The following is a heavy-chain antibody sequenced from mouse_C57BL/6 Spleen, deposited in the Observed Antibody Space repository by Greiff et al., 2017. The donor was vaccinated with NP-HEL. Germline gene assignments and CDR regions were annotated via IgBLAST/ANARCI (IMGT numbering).Heavy chain of an antibody. D-gene: IGHD1-1*02. CDR3: ARRWLHYFDY. CDR1: GYTFTDYY. V-gene: IGHV1-83*01. Sequence: VQLQQSGPELVKPGASVKMSCKASGYTFTDYYMHWVKQKPGKGLEWIGEIDPSDSYTNYNQKFKGKSTLTVDKSSSTAYMQLSSLTSEDSAVYYCARRWLHYFDYWGQGTTLKVSS. CDR2: IDPSDSYT. J-gene: IGHJ2*01.